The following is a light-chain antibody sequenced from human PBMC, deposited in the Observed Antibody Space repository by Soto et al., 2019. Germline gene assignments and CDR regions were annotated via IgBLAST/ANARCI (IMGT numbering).Light chain of an antibody. V-gene: IGKV3-20*01. Sequence: EVVWSRSPGSMSFSLDERATLSCRATQSVDGIFLAWYQQKPGRAPRLLIYGASSRATGIPARFSGSGSGTDFTLTISSLEPEDFAVYYCQQYGSSLITFGQGTRLEI. CDR2: GAS. CDR1: QSVDGIF. J-gene: IGKJ5*01. CDR3: QQYGSSLIT.